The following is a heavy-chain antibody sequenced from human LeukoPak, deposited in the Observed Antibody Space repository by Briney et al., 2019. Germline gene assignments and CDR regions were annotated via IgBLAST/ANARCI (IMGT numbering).Heavy chain of an antibody. CDR1: GFTFTSHW. CDR3: ARGFYDGVNWFDP. J-gene: IGHJ5*02. D-gene: IGHD5/OR15-5a*01. Sequence: GGSLRLSCGASGFTFTSHWMSWVRQAPGKGLEWVANIKQDGNEKYYVESVKGRFIISRDNAKNSLYLQMNSLRAEDTAVYYRARGFYDGVNWFDPWGQGTLVTVSS. CDR2: IKQDGNEK. V-gene: IGHV3-7*01.